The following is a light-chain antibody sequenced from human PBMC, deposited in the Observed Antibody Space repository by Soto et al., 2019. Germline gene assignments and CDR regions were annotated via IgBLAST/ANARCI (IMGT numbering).Light chain of an antibody. CDR1: QSVRSNY. Sequence: EIVLTQSPGTLSLSPGERATLSCRASQSVRSNYLAWYQQKPGQAPRLLIYGVSSRATGIPDRFSGSGSGTDFTLTISRLDPEDFAVYYCQQYGTSPRTFGQGTKADIK. J-gene: IGKJ1*01. CDR2: GVS. V-gene: IGKV3-20*01. CDR3: QQYGTSPRT.